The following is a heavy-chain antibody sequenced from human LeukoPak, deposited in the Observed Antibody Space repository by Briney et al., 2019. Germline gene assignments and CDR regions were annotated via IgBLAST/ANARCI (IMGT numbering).Heavy chain of an antibody. D-gene: IGHD6-6*01. CDR2: IYYSGST. J-gene: IGHJ5*02. CDR1: GGSISSSSYY. V-gene: IGHV4-39*01. Sequence: SETLSLTCTVSGGSISSSSYYWGWIRQPPGKGLEWIGSIYYSGSTYYNPSLKSRVTISVDTSKNQFSLKLSSVTAADTAVYYCASSSSNWFDPWGQGTLVTVSS. CDR3: ASSSSNWFDP.